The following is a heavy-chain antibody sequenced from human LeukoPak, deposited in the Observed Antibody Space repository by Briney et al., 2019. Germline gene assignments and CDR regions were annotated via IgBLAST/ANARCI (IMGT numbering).Heavy chain of an antibody. Sequence: GGSLRLSCAASGFTFSAFAMTWVRQAPGKGLEWVSTITDDGYNTYSADSVKGRITFSRDNSKNTLSLQLRSLRAEDTAVYYCAKDLSYTXGASDHWGQGTLVTVSS. D-gene: IGHD6-19*01. CDR1: GFTFSAFA. CDR2: ITDDGYNT. CDR3: AKDLSYTXGASDH. V-gene: IGHV3-23*01. J-gene: IGHJ4*02.